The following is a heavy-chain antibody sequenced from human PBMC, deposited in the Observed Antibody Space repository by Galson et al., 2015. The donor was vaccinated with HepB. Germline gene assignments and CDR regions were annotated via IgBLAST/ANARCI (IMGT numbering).Heavy chain of an antibody. CDR1: GYTFTSYA. Sequence: SVKVSCKASGYTFTSYAMHWVRQAPGQRLEWMGWINAGNGNTKYSQKFQGRVTITRDTSASTAYMELSSLRSEDTAVYYCARAPPYYDFWGGLGEDTSDYWGQGTLVTVSS. CDR2: INAGNGNT. J-gene: IGHJ4*02. D-gene: IGHD3-3*01. CDR3: ARAPPYYDFWGGLGEDTSDY. V-gene: IGHV1-3*01.